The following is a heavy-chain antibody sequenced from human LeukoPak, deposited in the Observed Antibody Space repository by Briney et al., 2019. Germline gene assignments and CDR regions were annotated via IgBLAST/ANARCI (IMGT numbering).Heavy chain of an antibody. CDR2: ITPIFGTA. CDR3: ARPDPSMVRGGQSYYYYGMDV. D-gene: IGHD3-10*01. J-gene: IGHJ6*04. CDR1: GGTFSSYA. V-gene: IGHV1-69*01. Sequence: ASVKVSCKASGGTFSSYAISWVRQAPGQGLEWMGGITPIFGTANYAQKFQGRVTITADESTSTAYMELSSLRSEDTAVYYCARPDPSMVRGGQSYYYYGMDVWGKGTTVTVSS.